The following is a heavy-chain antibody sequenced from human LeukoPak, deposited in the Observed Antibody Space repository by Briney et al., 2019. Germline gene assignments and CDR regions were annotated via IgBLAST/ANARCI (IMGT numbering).Heavy chain of an antibody. V-gene: IGHV3-23*01. CDR3: AKRGPNYYFDY. D-gene: IGHD4/OR15-4a*01. Sequence: GGPLRLSCAASEFTFSSSAMSWVRQAPGEGLEWVSTTGIGTYYADSVKGRFTISRDNSKNTLYLQMNSLRAEDTAVYYRAKRGPNYYFDYWGQGTLVTVSS. J-gene: IGHJ4*02. CDR1: EFTFSSSA. CDR2: TGIGT.